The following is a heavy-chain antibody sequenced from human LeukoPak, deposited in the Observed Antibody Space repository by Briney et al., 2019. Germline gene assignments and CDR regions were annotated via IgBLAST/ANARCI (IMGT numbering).Heavy chain of an antibody. CDR1: GYTFSVYY. CDR3: ARPVLGDGTVAAQFEH. CDR2: INPNSGGT. Sequence: AASVKVSCKASGYTFSVYYIHWLRQAPGQGLEWMGWINPNSGGTKYAQKFQGRVTMTRDTSISTAYMELSRLRSDDTAVYYCARPVLGDGTVAAQFEHWGQGTLVTVSS. D-gene: IGHD2-15*01. V-gene: IGHV1-2*02. J-gene: IGHJ4*02.